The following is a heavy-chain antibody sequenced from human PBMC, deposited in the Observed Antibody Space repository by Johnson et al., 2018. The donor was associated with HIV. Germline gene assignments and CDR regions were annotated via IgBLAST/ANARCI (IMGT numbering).Heavy chain of an antibody. CDR2: IKSKSDGGTT. CDR3: ARGISQPYYNFWSGYHYPDAFDI. CDR1: GFTFSNAW. D-gene: IGHD3-3*01. J-gene: IGHJ3*02. Sequence: VQLVESGGGVVQRGGSLRVSCAASGFTFSNAWMNWVRQAPGKGLEWVGRIKSKSDGGTTDYAAPVKGRFIISRENAKTSLYLQMNSRGAGDTAVYYCARGISQPYYNFWSGYHYPDAFDIWGQGTMVTVSS. V-gene: IGHV3-15*01.